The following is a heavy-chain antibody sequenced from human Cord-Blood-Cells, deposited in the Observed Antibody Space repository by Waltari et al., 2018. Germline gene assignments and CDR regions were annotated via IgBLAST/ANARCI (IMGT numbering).Heavy chain of an antibody. D-gene: IGHD6-6*01. J-gene: IGHJ4*02. CDR3: ARGAYSSSFDY. CDR1: GYTFTSYY. Sequence: QVQLVQSGAEVKKPGASVKVSCKASGYTFTSYYMHWVRQAPGQGLEWMGIINPGGGSRSYAQKVQGRDTMTRDTSSSTVYRELSSLRSEDTAVYYCARGAYSSSFDYWGQGTLVTVSS. CDR2: INPGGGSR. V-gene: IGHV1-46*01.